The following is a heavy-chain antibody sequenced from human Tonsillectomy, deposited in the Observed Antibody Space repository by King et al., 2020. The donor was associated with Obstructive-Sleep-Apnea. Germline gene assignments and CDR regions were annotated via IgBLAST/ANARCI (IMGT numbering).Heavy chain of an antibody. CDR1: GYSLTSYW. CDR3: ARLDTAMVNAVADY. CDR2: IYPRDADT. J-gene: IGHJ4*02. D-gene: IGHD5-18*01. Sequence: QLVQSGAEVKKPGESLKISCKGSGYSLTSYWIGWWRQMPGKGLEWMGIIYPRDADTRSSPSFQGQVTISADKSISTAYLQWSSLKASDTAMYYCARLDTAMVNAVADYWGQGTLVTVSS. V-gene: IGHV5-51*01.